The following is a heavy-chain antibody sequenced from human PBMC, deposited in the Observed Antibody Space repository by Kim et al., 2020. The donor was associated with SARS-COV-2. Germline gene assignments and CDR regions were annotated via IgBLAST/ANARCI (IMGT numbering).Heavy chain of an antibody. V-gene: IGHV3-53*01. CDR2: IYSGGST. D-gene: IGHD6-19*01. CDR3: ATRRGDIAVDAFDI. Sequence: GGSLRLSCAASGFTVSSNYMSWVRQAPGKGLEWVSVIYSGGSTYYADSVKGRFTISRDNSKNTLYLQMNSLRAEDTAVYYCATRRGDIAVDAFDIWGQGTMVTVSS. CDR1: GFTVSSNY. J-gene: IGHJ3*02.